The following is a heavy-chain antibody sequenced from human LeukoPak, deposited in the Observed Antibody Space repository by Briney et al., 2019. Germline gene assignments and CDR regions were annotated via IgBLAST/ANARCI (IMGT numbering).Heavy chain of an antibody. Sequence: SETLSLTCAVYGGSFSGYYWSWIRRPPGKGLEWIGEINHSGSTNYNPSLKSRVTISVDTSKNQFSLKLSSVTAADTAVYYCARGRLDYWGQGTLVTVSS. CDR2: INHSGST. CDR1: GGSFSGYY. J-gene: IGHJ4*02. V-gene: IGHV4-34*01. CDR3: ARGRLDY.